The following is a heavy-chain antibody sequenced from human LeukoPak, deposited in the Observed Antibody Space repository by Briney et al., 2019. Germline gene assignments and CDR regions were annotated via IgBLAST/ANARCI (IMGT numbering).Heavy chain of an antibody. CDR1: GFTFSSYA. D-gene: IGHD4-17*01. CDR2: ISGSGGST. CDR3: AKEASGLNTVTTPLGYFDY. V-gene: IGHV3-23*01. Sequence: PGGSLRLSCAASGFTFSSYAMSWVRQAPGKGLEWVSAISGSGGSTYYADSVKGRFTISRDNSKNTLYLQMNSPRAEDTAVYYCAKEASGLNTVTTPLGYFDYWGQGTLVTVSS. J-gene: IGHJ4*02.